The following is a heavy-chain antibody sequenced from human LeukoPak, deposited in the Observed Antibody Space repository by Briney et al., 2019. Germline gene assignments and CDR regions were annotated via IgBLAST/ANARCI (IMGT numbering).Heavy chain of an antibody. V-gene: IGHV3-64*01. CDR1: AFTFSSYA. CDR3: ARVISSSWYEWNWFDP. D-gene: IGHD6-13*01. J-gene: IGHJ5*02. Sequence: PGGSLRLSCAASAFTFSSYAMHWVRQAPGKGLEYVSAISSNGGSTYYANSVKGRFTISRDNSKNTLYLQMGSLRAEDMAVYYCARVISSSWYEWNWFDPWGQGTLVTVSS. CDR2: ISSNGGST.